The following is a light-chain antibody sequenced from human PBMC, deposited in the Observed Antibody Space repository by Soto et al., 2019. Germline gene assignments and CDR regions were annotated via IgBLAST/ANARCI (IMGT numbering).Light chain of an antibody. J-gene: IGKJ3*01. CDR2: AAS. Sequence: DIQMTQSPSSLSASVGDRVTITCRASQGISNYIAWYQQKPGKAPKLLIYAASTLQSGVPSRFSGSGSGTDFNLTINSRQPEDVATYSCQKYSRVPLLGPGTKVDIK. CDR1: QGISNY. CDR3: QKYSRVPL. V-gene: IGKV1-27*01.